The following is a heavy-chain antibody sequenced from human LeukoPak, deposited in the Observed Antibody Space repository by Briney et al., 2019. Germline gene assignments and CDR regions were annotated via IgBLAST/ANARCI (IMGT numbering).Heavy chain of an antibody. V-gene: IGHV3-66*01. CDR3: TTDPRYSSSWYREDAFDI. CDR2: IYSGGST. Sequence: PGGSLRLSCAASGFTVSSNYMSWVRQAPGKGLEWVSVIYSGGSTYYADSVKGRFTISRDNSKNTLYLQMNSLKTEDTAVYYCTTDPRYSSSWYREDAFDIWGQGTMVTVSS. CDR1: GFTVSSNY. D-gene: IGHD6-13*01. J-gene: IGHJ3*02.